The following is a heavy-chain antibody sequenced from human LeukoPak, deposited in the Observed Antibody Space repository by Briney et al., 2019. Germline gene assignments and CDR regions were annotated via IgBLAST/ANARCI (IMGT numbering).Heavy chain of an antibody. CDR3: ANDPGMAAAGHYYYYGMDV. CDR2: IRYDGSNK. J-gene: IGHJ6*02. Sequence: GGSLRLSCAASGFTFSSYGMHWVRQAPGKGLEWVAFIRYDGSNKYYADSVKGRFTTSRDNSKNTLYPQMNSLRAEDTAVYYCANDPGMAAAGHYYYYGMDVWGQGTTVTVSS. V-gene: IGHV3-30*02. D-gene: IGHD6-13*01. CDR1: GFTFSSYG.